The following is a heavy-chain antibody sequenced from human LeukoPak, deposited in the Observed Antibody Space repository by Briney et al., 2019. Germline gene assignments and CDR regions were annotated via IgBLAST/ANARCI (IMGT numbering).Heavy chain of an antibody. CDR2: ISGSGGST. J-gene: IGHJ4*02. CDR1: GFTFSSYG. V-gene: IGHV3-23*01. CDR3: ANEVTMIVVGQFDY. D-gene: IGHD3-22*01. Sequence: GGSLRLSCAASGFTFSSYGMSWVRQAPGKGLEWVSAISGSGGSTYYADSVKGRFTISRDNSKNTLYLQMNSLRAEDTAVYYCANEVTMIVVGQFDYWGQGTLVTVSS.